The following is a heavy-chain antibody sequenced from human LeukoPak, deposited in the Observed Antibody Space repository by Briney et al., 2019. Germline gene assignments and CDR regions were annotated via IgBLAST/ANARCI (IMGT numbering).Heavy chain of an antibody. Sequence: GGSLRLSCAASGFTSSRHGMHWVRQGPGKGLEWVAVILYDGSNKYYADSVKGRFTISRDNSKSTLYLQMNSLRAEDTGVYYCAKGEDYINNNDPYYFDYWGQGTLVTVSS. CDR1: GFTSSRHG. J-gene: IGHJ4*02. CDR3: AKGEDYINNNDPYYFDY. CDR2: ILYDGSNK. V-gene: IGHV3-30*18. D-gene: IGHD4-11*01.